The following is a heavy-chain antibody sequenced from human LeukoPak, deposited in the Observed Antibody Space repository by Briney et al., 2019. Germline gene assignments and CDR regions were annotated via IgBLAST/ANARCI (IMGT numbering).Heavy chain of an antibody. CDR2: ISDSGGST. V-gene: IGHV3-23*01. J-gene: IGHJ6*03. Sequence: GGSLRLSCAASGFTFNKYAMSWVRQAPGKGLEWVSVISDSGGSTYYADSVKGRFTISRDNSKNTLYLQMNSLRAEDTALYYFARRTYYYCRDVWGKGPRVTVSS. CDR1: GFTFNKYA. CDR3: ARRTYYYCRDV.